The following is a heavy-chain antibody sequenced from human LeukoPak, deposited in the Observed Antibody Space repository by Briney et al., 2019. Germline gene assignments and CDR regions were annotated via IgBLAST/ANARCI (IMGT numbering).Heavy chain of an antibody. V-gene: IGHV3-21*01. CDR3: ARYMTVYGDYGPFDY. D-gene: IGHD4-17*01. J-gene: IGHJ4*02. Sequence: PGGSLRLSCAASGFTFSSYSMNWVRQAPGKGLEWVSSISSSSSYIYYADSVKGRFTISRDNAKNSLYLQMNSPRAEDTAVYYCARYMTVYGDYGPFDYWGQGTLVTVSS. CDR2: ISSSSSYI. CDR1: GFTFSSYS.